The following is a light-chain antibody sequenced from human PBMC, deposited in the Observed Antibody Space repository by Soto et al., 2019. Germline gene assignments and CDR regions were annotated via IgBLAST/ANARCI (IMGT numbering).Light chain of an antibody. V-gene: IGLV1-44*01. Sequence: VVTQPPSASGTPGQRVTISCSGSSSNIGNNPVNWYQQLPGTAPKLLIYSNSHRPSGVPDRFSGSKSGNSASLAISGLQSEDEADYYCAAWDDSLTGSWVFGGGTKVTVL. CDR1: SSNIGNNP. J-gene: IGLJ3*02. CDR3: AAWDDSLTGSWV. CDR2: SNS.